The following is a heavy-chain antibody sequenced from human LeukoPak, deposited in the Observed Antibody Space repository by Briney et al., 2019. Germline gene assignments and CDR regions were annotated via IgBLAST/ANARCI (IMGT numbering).Heavy chain of an antibody. J-gene: IGHJ3*02. D-gene: IGHD3-16*01. CDR3: ARDSIGVMITADAFDI. V-gene: IGHV4-39*07. CDR2: IYYSGST. Sequence: SETLSLTCTVSGGSISSSSYYWGWIRQPPGKGLEWIGSIYYSGSTYYNPSLKSRVTISVDTSKNQFSLKLSSVTAADTAVYYCARDSIGVMITADAFDIWGQGTMVTVSS. CDR1: GGSISSSSYY.